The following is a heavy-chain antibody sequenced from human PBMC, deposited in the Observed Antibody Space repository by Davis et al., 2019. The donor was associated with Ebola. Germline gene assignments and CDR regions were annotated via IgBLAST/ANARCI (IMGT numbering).Heavy chain of an antibody. Sequence: GESLKISCKGSGYSFTSYWIGWVRQMPGKGLEWMGRIDPSDSYTNYSPSFQGHVTISADKSITTAYLQWNSLKASDTAMYYCARGGGHWSSWVDYWGQGTLVTVSS. CDR2: IDPSDSYT. D-gene: IGHD6-13*01. CDR1: GYSFTSYW. CDR3: ARGGGHWSSWVDY. J-gene: IGHJ4*02. V-gene: IGHV5-10-1*01.